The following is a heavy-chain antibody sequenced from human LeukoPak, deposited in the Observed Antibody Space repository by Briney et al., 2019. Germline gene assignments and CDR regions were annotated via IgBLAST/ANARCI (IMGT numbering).Heavy chain of an antibody. Sequence: GGSLRLSCTASGFTFSDYAMHWVRQAPGKGLEWVTVISDVSDFIEYVDSVKGRFIVSRDNSKNTMYLEMNSLTTDDMAIYYCARRGAGIGWNFFNYWGQGALVTVSS. CDR1: GFTFSDYA. D-gene: IGHD6-19*01. J-gene: IGHJ4*02. CDR2: ISDVSDFI. CDR3: ARRGAGIGWNFFNY. V-gene: IGHV3-30-3*01.